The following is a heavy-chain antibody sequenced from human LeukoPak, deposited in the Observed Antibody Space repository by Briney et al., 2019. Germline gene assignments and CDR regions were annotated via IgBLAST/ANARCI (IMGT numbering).Heavy chain of an antibody. CDR2: IYYSGST. CDR1: GGSMSPYH. Sequence: SETLSLTCTVSGGSMSPYHWGWIRQPPGKGLEWIGYIYYSGSTNYSPSLKSRVTISVDTSKNQFSLKLSSVTAADTAVYYCARPRPGDYGMDVWGQGTTVTVSS. J-gene: IGHJ6*02. V-gene: IGHV4-59*01. D-gene: IGHD2-8*02. CDR3: ARPRPGDYGMDV.